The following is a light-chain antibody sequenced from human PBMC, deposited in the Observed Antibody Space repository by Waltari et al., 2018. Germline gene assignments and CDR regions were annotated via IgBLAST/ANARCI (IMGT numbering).Light chain of an antibody. CDR2: VNSDGSP. CDR1: SGHSSNG. Sequence: QLVLTQSPSASGSLGASVKLPCPLSSGHSSNGIAWLQQQPEKGPRYLMKVNSDGSPRKGDEIPDRFSGSTSGAERYLTISSVQPEDEADYYCQTGGHGTWVFGGGTKLTVL. J-gene: IGLJ3*02. V-gene: IGLV4-69*01. CDR3: QTGGHGTWV.